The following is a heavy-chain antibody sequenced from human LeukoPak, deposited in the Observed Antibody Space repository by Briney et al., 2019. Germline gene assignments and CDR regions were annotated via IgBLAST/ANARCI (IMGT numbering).Heavy chain of an antibody. D-gene: IGHD3-3*01. Sequence: GGSLRLSCAASGFTFSDYYMSWIRQAPGKGLEWVSYTSSSGSTIYYADSVKGRFTISRDNAKNSLYLQMNSLRAEDTAVYYCARAVVLRFLEWTLDYWGQGTLVTVSS. J-gene: IGHJ4*02. CDR1: GFTFSDYY. CDR2: TSSSGSTI. CDR3: ARAVVLRFLEWTLDY. V-gene: IGHV3-11*01.